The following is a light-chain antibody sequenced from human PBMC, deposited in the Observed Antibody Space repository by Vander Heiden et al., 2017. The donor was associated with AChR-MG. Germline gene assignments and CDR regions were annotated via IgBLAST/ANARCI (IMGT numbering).Light chain of an antibody. CDR2: GAS. Sequence: DIVLTQSPGTLSLSPGERATLSCRASQSLSSNYLAWYQQKPGQAPRLLIYGASSRATGIPDRFSGSGSGTDFTLTISKLEPEDFAVYCCQQDGGSPGTFGQGTKVEIK. CDR3: QQDGGSPGT. V-gene: IGKV3-20*01. CDR1: QSLSSNY. J-gene: IGKJ1*01.